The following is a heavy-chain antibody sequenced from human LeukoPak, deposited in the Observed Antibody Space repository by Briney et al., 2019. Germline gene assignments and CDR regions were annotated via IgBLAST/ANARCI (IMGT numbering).Heavy chain of an antibody. D-gene: IGHD2-15*01. CDR1: GFTFSSYS. Sequence: PGGSLRLSCAASGFTFSSYSMNWVRQAPGKGLEWVSSISSSSSYIYYADSVKGRFTISRDNAKNSLYLQMNSLRAEDTAVYYCARDLHGYCSGGSCLIFDYWGQGTLVTVSS. CDR3: ARDLHGYCSGGSCLIFDY. CDR2: ISSSSSYI. V-gene: IGHV3-21*01. J-gene: IGHJ4*02.